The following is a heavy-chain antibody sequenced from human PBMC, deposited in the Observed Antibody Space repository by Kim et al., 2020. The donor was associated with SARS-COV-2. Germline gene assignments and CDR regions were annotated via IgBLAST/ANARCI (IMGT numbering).Heavy chain of an antibody. V-gene: IGHV3-30*18. Sequence: GGSLRLSCAASGFIFSSSGMHWVRQAPGKGLEWVAVISYDGSNQYYADSVKARFTISRDNSKNTVYLQMNMLTAEDTAVYYCTKDQRVNALVCTPLIW. D-gene: IGHD1-1*01. J-gene: IGHJ3*02. CDR1: GFIFSSSG. CDR3: TKDQRVNALVCTPLI. CDR2: ISYDGSNQ.